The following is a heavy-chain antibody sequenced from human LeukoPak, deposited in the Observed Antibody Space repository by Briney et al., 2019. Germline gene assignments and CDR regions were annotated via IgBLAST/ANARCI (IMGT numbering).Heavy chain of an antibody. V-gene: IGHV3-7*03. CDR3: ARDGSIVGATHVDY. J-gene: IGHJ4*02. CDR2: IKQDGSEK. Sequence: GGSLRLSCAASGFTFSSYAMSWVRQAPGKGLEWVANIKQDGSEKYYVDSVKGRFTISRDNAKNSLYLQMNSLRAEDTAVYYCARDGSIVGATHVDYWGQGTLVTVSS. CDR1: GFTFSSYA. D-gene: IGHD1-26*01.